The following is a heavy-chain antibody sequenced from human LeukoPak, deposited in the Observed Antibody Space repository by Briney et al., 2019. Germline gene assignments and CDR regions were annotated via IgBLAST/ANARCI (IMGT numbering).Heavy chain of an antibody. D-gene: IGHD6-13*01. CDR2: INPNSGGT. V-gene: IGHV1-2*02. CDR3: ARGKSSSWFTTDFDY. CDR1: GYTFTGYY. J-gene: IGHJ4*02. Sequence: ASVKVSCKASGYTFTGYYMHWVRQAPGQGLEWMGWINPNSGGTNYAQKFQGRVTMTRDTSISTAYMELSRLRSDDTAVYYCARGKSSSWFTTDFDYWGQGTLVTVSS.